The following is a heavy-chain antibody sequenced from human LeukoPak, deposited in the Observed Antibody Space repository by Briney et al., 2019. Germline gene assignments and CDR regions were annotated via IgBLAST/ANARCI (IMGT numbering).Heavy chain of an antibody. CDR3: ARGPLRDGGPY. CDR2: ISSSGSTI. J-gene: IGHJ4*02. Sequence: GGSLRLSCAASGFTFSSYEMNWVRQAPGKGLEWVSYISSSGSTIYYADSVKGRFTISRDNAKNSLYLQMNSLRAEDTAMYYCARGPLRDGGPYWGQGTLVTVSS. CDR1: GFTFSSYE. D-gene: IGHD3-10*01. V-gene: IGHV3-48*03.